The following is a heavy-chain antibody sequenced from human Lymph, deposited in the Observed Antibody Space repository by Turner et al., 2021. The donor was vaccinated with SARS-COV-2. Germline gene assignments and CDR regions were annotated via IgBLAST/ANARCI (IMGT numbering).Heavy chain of an antibody. V-gene: IGHV3-23*01. CDR2: ISGSCGST. CDR1: GFTFSSYA. D-gene: IGHD3-16*01. Sequence: EVLQLVYGGGFVQHGGSLRCSCAASGFTFSSYAMSWVRKNRGKRLEWVATISGSCGSTDDADTVNGRFTISRDNSKNKMNLKSISLRVENKAVYYCANLYPTESWECPYRMDVWGQGTTVTVSS. J-gene: IGHJ6*02. CDR3: ANLYPTESWECPYRMDV.